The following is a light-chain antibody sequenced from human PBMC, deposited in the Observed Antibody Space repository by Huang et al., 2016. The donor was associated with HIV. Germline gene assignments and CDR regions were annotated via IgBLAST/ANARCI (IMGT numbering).Light chain of an antibody. CDR1: RNIISY. Sequence: DIQMTQSPSSLSASVGDSVTITCRESRNIISYLHWYQQKPLKAPNLLIFAASTLQSGVPSRCSGSGSGRDFTLTISSLQPEDFATYYCQQSDSTPLTFGGGTKVEMK. CDR2: AAS. J-gene: IGKJ4*01. CDR3: QQSDSTPLT. V-gene: IGKV1-39*01.